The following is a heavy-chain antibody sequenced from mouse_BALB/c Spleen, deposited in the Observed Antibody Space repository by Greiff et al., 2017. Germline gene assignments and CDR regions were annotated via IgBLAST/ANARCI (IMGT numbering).Heavy chain of an antibody. Sequence: VMLVESGPGLVAPSQSLSITCTVSGFSLSRYSVHWVRQPPGKGLEWLGMIWGGGSTDYNSALKSRLSISKDNSKSQVFLKMNSLQTDDTAMYYCARNSPQYGNYDYWGQGTTLTVSS. CDR1: GFSLSRYS. CDR2: IWGGGST. J-gene: IGHJ2*01. D-gene: IGHD2-10*02. CDR3: ARNSPQYGNYDY. V-gene: IGHV2-6-4*01.